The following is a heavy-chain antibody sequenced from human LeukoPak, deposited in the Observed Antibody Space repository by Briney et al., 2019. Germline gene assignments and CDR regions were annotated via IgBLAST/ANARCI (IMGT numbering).Heavy chain of an antibody. D-gene: IGHD4-23*01. J-gene: IGHJ4*02. CDR3: AGMTTVIRGRRFDS. CDR1: GYSFNSAYY. V-gene: IGHV4-38-2*01. CDR2: IFPDLTT. Sequence: PSETLSLTCAVSGYSFNSAYYWGWIRPPPGKGLEWIGNIFPDLTTPYNPSLKVRVTISLDTSNNLFSLRLTSVTAADMALYFCAGMTTVIRGRRFDSWGQGALVTVSS.